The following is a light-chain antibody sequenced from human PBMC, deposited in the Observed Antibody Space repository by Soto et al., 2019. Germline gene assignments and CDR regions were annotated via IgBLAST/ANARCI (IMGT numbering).Light chain of an antibody. CDR3: QQYKSWSPIT. J-gene: IGKJ5*01. CDR1: QSVSSSY. CDR2: GAA. Sequence: IMLSQSPGTLSLSPGERATLSCRASQSVSSSYLAWYQQKPGQAPRLLIYGAASRASGIPDRFGGSGSGTEFTLTISSLQSEDFAVYYCQQYKSWSPITFGQGTRLEI. V-gene: IGKV3-20*01.